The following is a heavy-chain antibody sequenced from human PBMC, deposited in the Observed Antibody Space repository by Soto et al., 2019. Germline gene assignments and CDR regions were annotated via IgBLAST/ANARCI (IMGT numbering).Heavy chain of an antibody. Sequence: GGSLRLSCPASGFTFSNYGIHWVRQAPGKGLEWVAVISYDGINKYYADSVKGRFTISRDNSNNTAYLEMNSLRPEDTAVYYCAKGRGLSFSFYGLDVWGQGTPVTVSS. CDR3: AKGRGLSFSFYGLDV. V-gene: IGHV3-30*18. CDR1: GFTFSNYG. D-gene: IGHD3-16*02. CDR2: ISYDGINK. J-gene: IGHJ6*02.